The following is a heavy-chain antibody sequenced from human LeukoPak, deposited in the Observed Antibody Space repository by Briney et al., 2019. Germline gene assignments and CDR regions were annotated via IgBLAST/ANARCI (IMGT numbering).Heavy chain of an antibody. V-gene: IGHV3-21*06. J-gene: IGHJ6*03. D-gene: IGHD1-26*01. CDR2: ITSSSSYI. CDR1: GFTFRSYS. Sequence: GGSLRLSCAASGFTFRSYSMNWVRQAPGKGLEWVSSITSSSSYIYYADSVKGRFTISRDNAKNSLYLQMDSLRVEDTAEYYCARDPYSGNYGAYYYYYMDVWGKGTTVTVSS. CDR3: ARDPYSGNYGAYYYYYMDV.